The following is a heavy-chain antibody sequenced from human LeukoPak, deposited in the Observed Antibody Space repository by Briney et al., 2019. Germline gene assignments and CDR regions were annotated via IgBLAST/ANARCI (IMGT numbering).Heavy chain of an antibody. CDR2: ISYGGSA. Sequence: SETLSLTCTVSGGSFSSSTHFWGWIRQPPGKGLEWIGSISYGGSAYYNPSLKSRVTISVDTSKNQFSLKLTSVSAADTAMYYCARRGWTGGYTYADFGNWGQGTMVTVSS. D-gene: IGHD5-18*01. CDR3: ARRGWTGGYTYADFGN. J-gene: IGHJ3*01. V-gene: IGHV4-39*01. CDR1: GGSFSSSTHF.